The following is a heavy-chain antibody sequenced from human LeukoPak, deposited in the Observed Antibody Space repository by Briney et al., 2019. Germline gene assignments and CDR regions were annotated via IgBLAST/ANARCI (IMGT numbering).Heavy chain of an antibody. V-gene: IGHV4-39*01. CDR3: ARHWDGHCSSTSCQLPSDY. Sequence: KPSETLSLTCTVSGGSISSSSYYWGWIRHPPGKGLEWIGSIYYSGSTYYNPSLKSRVTISVDTSKNQFSLKLSSVTAADTAVYYCARHWDGHCSSTSCQLPSDYWGQGTLVTVSS. CDR1: GGSISSSSYY. J-gene: IGHJ4*02. D-gene: IGHD2-2*01. CDR2: IYYSGST.